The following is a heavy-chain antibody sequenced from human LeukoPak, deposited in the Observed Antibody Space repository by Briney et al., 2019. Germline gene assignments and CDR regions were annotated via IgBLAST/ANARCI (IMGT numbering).Heavy chain of an antibody. CDR2: MNPNSGNT. Sequence: PGASVKVSCKASGYTFTIYSINWVRQATGQGLEWMGWMNPNSGNTGYAQKFQGRVTMTRNTSISTAYMELSSLRSEDTAVYYCARGRMVRGVTWWFDPWGQGTLVTVSS. CDR3: ARGRMVRGVTWWFDP. J-gene: IGHJ5*02. CDR1: GYTFTIYS. D-gene: IGHD3-10*01. V-gene: IGHV1-8*02.